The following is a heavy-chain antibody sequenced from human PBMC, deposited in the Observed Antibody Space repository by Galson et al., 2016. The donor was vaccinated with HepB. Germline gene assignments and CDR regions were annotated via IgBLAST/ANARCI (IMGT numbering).Heavy chain of an antibody. CDR2: ISPYTGST. V-gene: IGHV1-18*01. CDR3: ARDESSGYNLFGPRYFDF. Sequence: SVKVSCKASGYTFYNYGITWVRQAPGQGLEWMGWISPYTGSTNYAQKLQGRVTMTADTSTSTAYMELRRLRSDDTAVYYCARDESSGYNLFGPRYFDFWGQGTLVTVSS. J-gene: IGHJ4*02. D-gene: IGHD3-22*01. CDR1: GYTFYNYG.